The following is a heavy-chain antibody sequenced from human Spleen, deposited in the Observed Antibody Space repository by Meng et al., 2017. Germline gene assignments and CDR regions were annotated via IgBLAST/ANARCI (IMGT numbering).Heavy chain of an antibody. CDR3: AHSSPPLTFGGVFDAFDI. CDR1: GFSLTTSGVG. V-gene: IGHV2-5*01. Sequence: SGPTLVKPTQTLTLTCTFSGFSLTTSGVGVGWIRQPPGKALEWLALIYWNDDKRYRPSLKSRLTITKDTSKNQVVLTTTNMDPVDTATYYCAHSSPPLTFGGVFDAFDIWGQGTVVTVSS. J-gene: IGHJ3*02. D-gene: IGHD3-16*01. CDR2: IYWNDDK.